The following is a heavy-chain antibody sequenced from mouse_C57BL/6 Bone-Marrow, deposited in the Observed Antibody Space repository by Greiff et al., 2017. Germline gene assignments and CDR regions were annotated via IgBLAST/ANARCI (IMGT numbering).Heavy chain of an antibody. CDR3: ARPNSNYPYWYFDV. CDR1: GYSFTSYY. J-gene: IGHJ1*03. Sequence: QVQLQQSGPELVKPGASVKISCKASGYSFTSYYIHWVNQRPGQGLEWIGWIYPGSGNTKYNEKFKGKAKLTADTSSSTAYMKLSSLTSEDSAVYYCARPNSNYPYWYFDVWGTGTTVTVSS. V-gene: IGHV1-66*01. CDR2: IYPGSGNT. D-gene: IGHD2-5*01.